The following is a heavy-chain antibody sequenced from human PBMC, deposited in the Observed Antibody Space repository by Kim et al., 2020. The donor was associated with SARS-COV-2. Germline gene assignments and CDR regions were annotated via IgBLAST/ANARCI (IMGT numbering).Heavy chain of an antibody. CDR3: AREGRTGELHLNGMDV. Sequence: ASVKVSCKASGYTFTSYGISWVRQAPGQGLEWMGWISAYNGNTNYAQKLQGRVTMTTDTSTSTAYMELRSLRSDDTAVYYCAREGRTGELHLNGMDVWGQGTTVTVSS. D-gene: IGHD1-26*01. V-gene: IGHV1-18*01. CDR1: GYTFTSYG. J-gene: IGHJ6*02. CDR2: ISAYNGNT.